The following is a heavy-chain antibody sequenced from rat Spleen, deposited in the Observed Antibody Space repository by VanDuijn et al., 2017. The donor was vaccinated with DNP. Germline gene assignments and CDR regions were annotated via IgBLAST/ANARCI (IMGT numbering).Heavy chain of an antibody. CDR3: ARRGYSSYIHFDY. J-gene: IGHJ2*01. Sequence: EVQLQESGSGLVKPSQSLSLACSVTGYSITSNYWGWIRKFPGNKLEYIGHISYSGSTNYNPSLRSRLSITRDTSKNLFFLQLNSVTTEDTATYFCARRGYSSYIHFDYWGQGVLVTVSS. V-gene: IGHV3-1*01. CDR1: GYSITSNY. CDR2: ISYSGST. D-gene: IGHD1-2*01.